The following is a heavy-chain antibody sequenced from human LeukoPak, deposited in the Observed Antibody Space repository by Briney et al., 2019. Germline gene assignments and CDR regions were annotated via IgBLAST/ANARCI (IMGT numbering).Heavy chain of an antibody. V-gene: IGHV2-5*02. CDR2: IYWGDDK. CDR3: ARTYYDILTGYSGFDY. D-gene: IGHD3-9*01. J-gene: IGHJ4*02. Sequence: GSGPTLVKPTQTLTLTCTFSGFSLSTSGVGVGWIRQPPGKALEWLALIYWGDDKRYSPSLKSRLTITKDTSKNQVVLTMTNMDPVDTATYYCARTYYDILTGYSGFDYWGQGTLVTVSS. CDR1: GFSLSTSGVG.